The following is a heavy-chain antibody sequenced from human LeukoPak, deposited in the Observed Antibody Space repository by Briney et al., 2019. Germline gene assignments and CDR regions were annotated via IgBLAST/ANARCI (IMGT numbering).Heavy chain of an antibody. J-gene: IGHJ4*02. CDR3: ARGATDY. V-gene: IGHV4-39*01. D-gene: IGHD1-26*01. Sequence: SETLSLTCTVSGGSISSSRYYWGWIRQPPGKGLEWIGSIYYSGSTYYNPSLKSRVTISVDTSKNQFSLKLSSVTAADTAVYYCARGATDYWGQGTLVTVSS. CDR2: IYYSGST. CDR1: GGSISSSRYY.